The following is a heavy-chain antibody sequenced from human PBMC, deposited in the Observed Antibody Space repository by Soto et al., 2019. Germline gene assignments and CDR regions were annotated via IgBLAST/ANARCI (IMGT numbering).Heavy chain of an antibody. CDR1: GDTLSNYG. D-gene: IGHD6-6*01. J-gene: IGHJ4*02. V-gene: IGHV1-18*01. CDR2: VTPYKADT. CDR3: ATGVNSIAAPPY. Sequence: DSVRVSCKASGDTLSNYGVTWVRQAPGRGLEWLGPVTPYKADTNSAQNLQGRVTMATDTSTNTAYLELRSMRSDDTAVYCCATGVNSIAAPPYWGQGTLVTVSS.